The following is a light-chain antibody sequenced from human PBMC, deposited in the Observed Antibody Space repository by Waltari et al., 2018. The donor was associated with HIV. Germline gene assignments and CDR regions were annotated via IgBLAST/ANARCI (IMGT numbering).Light chain of an antibody. CDR3: QTWGTGMV. CDR1: SGHRSYA. J-gene: IGLJ2*01. Sequence: QLVLTQSPSASASLGASVKPTCTLSSGHRSYAIAWHQQQPEKGPRYLMKLNSDGSHSKGDGIPDRFSGSSSGAERYLTISSLQSEDEADYYCQTWGTGMVFGGGTKLTVL. V-gene: IGLV4-69*01. CDR2: LNSDGSH.